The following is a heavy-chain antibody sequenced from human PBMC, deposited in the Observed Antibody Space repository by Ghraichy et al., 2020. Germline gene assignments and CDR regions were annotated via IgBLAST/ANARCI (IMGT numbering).Heavy chain of an antibody. Sequence: SETLSLTCTVSGGFISSSSYYWGWIRQPPGKGLEWIWSIYYSGSTYYNPSLKSRVTISIDTSKNQFSLKLSSVTAADTAVYYCASGLDYYGSGSYSYYYYYGMDVWGQGTTVTVSS. CDR2: IYYSGST. CDR3: ASGLDYYGSGSYSYYYYYGMDV. CDR1: GGFISSSSYY. J-gene: IGHJ6*02. D-gene: IGHD3-10*01. V-gene: IGHV4-39*01.